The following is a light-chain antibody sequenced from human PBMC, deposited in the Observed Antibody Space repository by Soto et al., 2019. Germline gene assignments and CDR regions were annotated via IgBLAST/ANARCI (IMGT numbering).Light chain of an antibody. V-gene: IGKV3D-15*01. CDR3: QHYKNGMPS. CDR1: QGVXSN. CDR2: GAS. Sequence: KQSAAAVSVSPTERATLSCRASQGVXSNFGWYQQKPGQAPRILXDGASTMARGSPASFSGSGSGTEFTRTISSRQSEYFYVYYCQHYKNGMPSFGQGTKLDI. J-gene: IGKJ1*01.